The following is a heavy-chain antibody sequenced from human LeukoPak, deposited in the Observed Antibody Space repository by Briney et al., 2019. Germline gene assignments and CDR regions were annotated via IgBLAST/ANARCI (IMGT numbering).Heavy chain of an antibody. J-gene: IGHJ4*02. CDR3: AHHLYHDSSGPHYFDY. CDR2: IYWDDDK. Sequence: SGPTLVKPTQTLTLTCTFSGFSLSTSGVGVGWIRQPPGKALEWLALIYWDDDKRYSPSLKSRLTITKDTSKNQVVLTMTNMDPVDTATYYCAHHLYHDSSGPHYFDYWGQGTLVTVSS. CDR1: GFSLSTSGVG. D-gene: IGHD3-22*01. V-gene: IGHV2-5*02.